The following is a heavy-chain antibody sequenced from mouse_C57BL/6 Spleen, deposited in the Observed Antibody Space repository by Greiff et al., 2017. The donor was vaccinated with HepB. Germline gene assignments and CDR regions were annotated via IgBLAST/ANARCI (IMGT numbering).Heavy chain of an antibody. Sequence: VQLQQSGTVLARPGASVKMSCKTSGYTFTSYWMHWVKQRPGQGLEWIGAIYPGNSDTSYNQKFKGKAKRTAVTSASTAYMELSSLTNEDSAVYYCTRSQLTGTDWGQGTLVTVSA. J-gene: IGHJ3*01. D-gene: IGHD4-1*01. CDR3: TRSQLTGTD. CDR2: IYPGNSDT. V-gene: IGHV1-5*01. CDR1: GYTFTSYW.